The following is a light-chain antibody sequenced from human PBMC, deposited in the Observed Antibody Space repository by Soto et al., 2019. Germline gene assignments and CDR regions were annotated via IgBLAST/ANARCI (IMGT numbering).Light chain of an antibody. Sequence: QSALTQPPSASGSPGQSVTISCTGTKNDIGVYDFVSWYQHHPGKAPRLIIYDVSKRPSGVPDRFSGSKSGNTASLTISGLQAEDEADYYCCSYPGSHTWVFGGGTKLTVL. CDR3: CSYPGSHTWV. CDR2: DVS. V-gene: IGLV2-11*01. J-gene: IGLJ3*02. CDR1: KNDIGVYDF.